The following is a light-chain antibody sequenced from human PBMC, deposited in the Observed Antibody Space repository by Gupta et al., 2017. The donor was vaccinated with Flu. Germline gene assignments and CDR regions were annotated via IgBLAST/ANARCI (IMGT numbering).Light chain of an antibody. CDR2: VAA. CDR1: ESVSSS. J-gene: IGKJ3*01. V-gene: IGKV3-15*01. CDR3: QYYHSYTTPFS. Sequence: PSLSPGEGASLTCRASESVSSSRAWYRQQPSQAPRLIIHVAATRGTRSPARLRCSGSGTEFTLTISSLQSQDYAFDYCQYYHSYTTPFSFGPGTKVDIK.